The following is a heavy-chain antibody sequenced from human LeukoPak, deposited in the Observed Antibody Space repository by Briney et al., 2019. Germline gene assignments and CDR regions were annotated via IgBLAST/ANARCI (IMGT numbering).Heavy chain of an antibody. CDR3: ARLFLGYCTSNNCPDSG. J-gene: IGHJ4*02. Sequence: KDSETLSLTCTVSGGSISSTPYYWGWIRQPPGKGLQWIGSIYYSGSTYYNPSLKSRVAISVDTSKNHFSLKLSSVTAADTAMYYCARLFLGYCTSNNCPDSGWGQGTLVTVSS. D-gene: IGHD2-8*01. V-gene: IGHV4-39*01. CDR2: IYYSGST. CDR1: GGSISSTPYY.